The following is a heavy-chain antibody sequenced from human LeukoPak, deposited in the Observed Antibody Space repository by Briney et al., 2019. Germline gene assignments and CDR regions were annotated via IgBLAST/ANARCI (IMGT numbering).Heavy chain of an antibody. CDR2: IYYSGST. V-gene: IGHV4-59*12. CDR3: ARDLYDSSGPDAFDI. J-gene: IGHJ3*02. Sequence: PSETLSLTCTVSGGSISSYYWSWIRQPPGKGLEWIGYIYYSGSTNYNPSLKSRVTISVDTSKNQFSLKLSSVTAADTAVYYCARDLYDSSGPDAFDIWGQGTMVTVSS. CDR1: GGSISSYY. D-gene: IGHD3-22*01.